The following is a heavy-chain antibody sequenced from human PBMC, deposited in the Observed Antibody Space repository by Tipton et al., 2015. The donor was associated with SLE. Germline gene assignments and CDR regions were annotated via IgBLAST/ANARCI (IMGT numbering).Heavy chain of an antibody. V-gene: IGHV3-66*01. CDR1: RFTVSSNY. Sequence: SLRLSCAASRFTVSSNYMSWVRQAPGKGLEWVSVIYSGGSTYYADSVKGRFTISRDNSKNTLYLQMNSLRVEDTAVYCCARDRSLGSSSWFDAFDIWGQGTMVTVSS. J-gene: IGHJ3*02. CDR3: ARDRSLGSSSWFDAFDI. D-gene: IGHD6-13*01. CDR2: IYSGGST.